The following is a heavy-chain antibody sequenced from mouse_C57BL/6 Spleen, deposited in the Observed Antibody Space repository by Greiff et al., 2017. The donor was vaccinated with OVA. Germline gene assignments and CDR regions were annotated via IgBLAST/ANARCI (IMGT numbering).Heavy chain of an antibody. D-gene: IGHD3-3*01. CDR3: ARRAGTWYFDV. Sequence: QVQLQQPGAELVRPGTSVKLSCKASGYTFTSYWMHWVKQRPGQGLEWIGVIDPSDSYTNYNQKFKGKATLTVDTSSSTAYMQLSSLTSEDSAVYYCARRAGTWYFDVWGTGTTVTVSS. V-gene: IGHV1-59*01. CDR1: GYTFTSYW. CDR2: IDPSDSYT. J-gene: IGHJ1*03.